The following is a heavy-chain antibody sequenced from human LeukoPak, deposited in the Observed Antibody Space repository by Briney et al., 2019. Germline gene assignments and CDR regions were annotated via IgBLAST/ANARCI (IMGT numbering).Heavy chain of an antibody. J-gene: IGHJ4*02. D-gene: IGHD3-22*01. CDR1: GGSITSHS. CDR2: IYDSGST. CDR3: ARDAYDSGAYYFLFDY. V-gene: IGHV4-59*11. Sequence: PSETLSLTCTVSGGSITSHSWSWIRQSPGKGLEWIGYIYDSGSTVYNPSLKNRVTISVDTSKNQFSLKLSSVTAADTALYYCARDAYDSGAYYFLFDYWDQGTLVTVSS.